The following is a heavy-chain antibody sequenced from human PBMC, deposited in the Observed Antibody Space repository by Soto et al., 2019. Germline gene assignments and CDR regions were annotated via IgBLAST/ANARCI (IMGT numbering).Heavy chain of an antibody. V-gene: IGHV1-8*01. J-gene: IGHJ6*02. CDR3: AASNAIYCSSTSCYGPHGMDV. CDR1: GYTFTSYD. D-gene: IGHD2-2*01. CDR2: MNPNSGNT. Sequence: GASVKVSCKASGYTFTSYDINWVRQATGQGLEWMGWMNPNSGNTGYAQKFQGRVTMTRNTSISTAYMDLSSLRSEDTAVYYCAASNAIYCSSTSCYGPHGMDVWGQGTTVTVSS.